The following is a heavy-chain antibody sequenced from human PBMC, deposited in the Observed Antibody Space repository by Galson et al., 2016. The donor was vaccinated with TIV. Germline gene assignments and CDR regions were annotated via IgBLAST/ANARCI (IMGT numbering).Heavy chain of an antibody. CDR1: GFKFSSCW. J-gene: IGHJ4*02. Sequence: SLRLSCAASGFKFSSCWMSWVRQAPGKGLEWVASIKQDGSEKYYVDSVKGRFTISRDNGQNSLYLQMNSLTAEDTAVYYCARDVGRAVAGRGLFDYWGQGTLVTVSS. D-gene: IGHD6-19*01. CDR2: IKQDGSEK. V-gene: IGHV3-7*01. CDR3: ARDVGRAVAGRGLFDY.